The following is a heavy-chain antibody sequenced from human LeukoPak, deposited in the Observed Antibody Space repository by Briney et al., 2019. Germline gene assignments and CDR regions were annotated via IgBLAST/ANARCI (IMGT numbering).Heavy chain of an antibody. CDR3: ASNYYDSSAYVY. CDR1: GFTFSNYW. CDR2: INSDESSP. Sequence: GGSLRLSCAASGFTFSNYWMHWVRQAPGKGLLWVSRINSDESSPSYADSVKGRFTISRDNAKNTLYLQMNSLRAEDTAVYYCASNYYDSSAYVYWDQGTLVTVSS. V-gene: IGHV3-74*01. J-gene: IGHJ4*02. D-gene: IGHD3-22*01.